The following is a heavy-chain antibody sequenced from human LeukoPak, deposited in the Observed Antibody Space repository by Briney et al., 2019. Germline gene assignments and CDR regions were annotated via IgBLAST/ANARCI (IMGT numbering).Heavy chain of an antibody. CDR3: ARVMEYQLLWYDY. J-gene: IGHJ4*02. D-gene: IGHD2-2*01. Sequence: SETLSLTCTVSGYSISSGYYWGWIRQPPGKGLVWIGSIYHSGSTYYNPSLKSRVTISVDTSKNQFSLKLSSVTAADTAVYYCARVMEYQLLWYDYWGQGTLVTVSS. CDR1: GYSISSGYY. CDR2: IYHSGST. V-gene: IGHV4-38-2*02.